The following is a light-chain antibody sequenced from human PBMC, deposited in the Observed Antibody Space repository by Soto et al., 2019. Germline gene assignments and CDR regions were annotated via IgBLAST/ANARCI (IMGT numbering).Light chain of an antibody. J-gene: IGKJ1*01. Sequence: DLQMTQSPSTLSGSVGDRVTITCRASQTISSWLAWYQQKPGKAPKLLIYKASTLKSGVPSGFSGSGSGTEFTLTISSLQPDDFATYYCQHYNSYSEAFGQGTKVDI. CDR1: QTISSW. CDR3: QHYNSYSEA. V-gene: IGKV1-5*03. CDR2: KAS.